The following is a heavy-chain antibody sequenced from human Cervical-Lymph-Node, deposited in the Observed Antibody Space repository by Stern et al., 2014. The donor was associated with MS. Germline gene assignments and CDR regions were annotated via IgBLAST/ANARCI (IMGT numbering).Heavy chain of an antibody. Sequence: QVQLVQSGPEVKKSGSSVKVSCTASGGTFGDHAISWVRQVPGQGLEWMGSIMPMFGVPNNAQKFQGRVTFTADTSTNTAYMELSSLRSEDTALYYCAREGGGFGKLILALDVWGQGTVVTVSS. CDR3: AREGGGFGKLILALDV. CDR1: GGTFGDHA. J-gene: IGHJ3*01. V-gene: IGHV1-69*04. CDR2: IMPMFGVP. D-gene: IGHD3-10*01.